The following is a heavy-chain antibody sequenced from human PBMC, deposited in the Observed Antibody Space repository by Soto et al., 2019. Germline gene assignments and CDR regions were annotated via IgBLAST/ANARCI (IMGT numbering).Heavy chain of an antibody. CDR1: GASIGSGGW. V-gene: IGHV4-4*02. J-gene: IGHJ5*02. CDR2: IFHDGNT. Sequence: QVHLQESGPGLVKPSETLSLTCAVSGASIGSGGWWSWVRQPPGKGLEWIAEIFHDGNTNYSPSHKSRVTISVDKSQNQFSMNVYSVTAADPAVYYCARHEGWTGPDQWGQGTLVNVSS. CDR3: ARHEGWTGPDQ. D-gene: IGHD2-8*02.